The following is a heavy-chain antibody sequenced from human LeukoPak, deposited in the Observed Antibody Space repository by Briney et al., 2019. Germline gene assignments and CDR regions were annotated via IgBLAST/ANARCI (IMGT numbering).Heavy chain of an antibody. D-gene: IGHD2-8*01. Sequence: GESLKISCKGSGYNFATHWIGWVRQMPGKGLEWMGIIYPGDSDTRYSPSFQGQVTFSADKSISTAYLQWSSLKASDTAMYYCARQNGAQFDYWGQGTLVTVSS. V-gene: IGHV5-51*01. J-gene: IGHJ4*02. CDR3: ARQNGAQFDY. CDR2: IYPGDSDT. CDR1: GYNFATHW.